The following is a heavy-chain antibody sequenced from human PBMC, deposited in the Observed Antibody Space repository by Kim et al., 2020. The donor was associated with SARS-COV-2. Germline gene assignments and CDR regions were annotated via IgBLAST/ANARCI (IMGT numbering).Heavy chain of an antibody. CDR2: ISNSGGST. D-gene: IGHD7-27*01. Sequence: GGSLRLSCAASGFTFSSYSMNWVRQAPGKGLEWVSGISNSGGSTYYADSVKGRFTISRDNSKDTLYLQMNSLRAEDTAVYYCAKSGADYWGQGTLVTVSS. V-gene: IGHV3-23*01. CDR3: AKSGADY. J-gene: IGHJ4*02. CDR1: GFTFSSYS.